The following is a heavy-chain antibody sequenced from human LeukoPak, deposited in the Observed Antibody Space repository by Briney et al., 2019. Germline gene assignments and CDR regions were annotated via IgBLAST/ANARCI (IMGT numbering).Heavy chain of an antibody. Sequence: GGCLRLSCAASGFTLTNYAMYWVRQAPGEGREWGSTIGWSGDDKVYAGSVRGRFTISRDNSKNTLYLQMDSLRAEDTARYYCARRGGSSGGRDFDDWGQATLVTVS. D-gene: IGHD6-19*01. CDR2: IGWSGDDK. CDR3: ARRGGSSGGRDFDD. J-gene: IGHJ4*02. CDR1: GFTLTNYA. V-gene: IGHV3-23*01.